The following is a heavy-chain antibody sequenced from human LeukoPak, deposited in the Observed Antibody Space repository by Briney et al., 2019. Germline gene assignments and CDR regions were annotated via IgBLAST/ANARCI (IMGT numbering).Heavy chain of an antibody. CDR3: ARLGYSGYQRYFDL. CDR1: GFTFSSYA. CDR2: ISGGGTTT. D-gene: IGHD5-12*01. V-gene: IGHV3-23*01. Sequence: GGSLRLSCAASGFTFSSYAMSWVRQAPGKGLEWVSGISGGGTTTFYADSVRGRFTISRDNSKNTLYLQMNSLRAEDTAVYYCARLGYSGYQRYFDLWGRGTLVTVSS. J-gene: IGHJ2*01.